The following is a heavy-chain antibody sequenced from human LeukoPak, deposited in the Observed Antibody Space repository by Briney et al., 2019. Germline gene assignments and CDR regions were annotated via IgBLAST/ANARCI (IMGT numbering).Heavy chain of an antibody. Sequence: ASVKVSCKASGYTFTSYGISWVRQAPGQGLEWMGWISAYNGNTNYAQKLQGRVTMTTDTSTSTAYMELRSLRFDDTAVYYCARASAYYYDSSGYYSQLGYWGQGTLVTVSS. CDR3: ARASAYYYDSSGYYSQLGY. V-gene: IGHV1-18*01. J-gene: IGHJ4*02. D-gene: IGHD3-22*01. CDR2: ISAYNGNT. CDR1: GYTFTSYG.